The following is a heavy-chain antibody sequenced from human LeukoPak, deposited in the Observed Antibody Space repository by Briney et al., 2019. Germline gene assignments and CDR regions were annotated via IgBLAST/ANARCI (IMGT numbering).Heavy chain of an antibody. J-gene: IGHJ4*02. CDR3: ARVLPYSSSSVGFEC. CDR1: GGSISSGGYY. V-gene: IGHV4-30-2*01. Sequence: SETLSLTCTVSGGSISSGGYYWSWIRQPPGKGLEWIGYIYHSGSTYYNPSLKSRVTISVDRSKNQFSLKLSSVTAADTAVYYCARVLPYSSSSVGFECWGQGTLVTVSS. D-gene: IGHD6-6*01. CDR2: IYHSGST.